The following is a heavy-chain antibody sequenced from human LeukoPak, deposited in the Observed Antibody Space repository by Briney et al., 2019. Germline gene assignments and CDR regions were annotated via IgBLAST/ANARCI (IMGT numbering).Heavy chain of an antibody. Sequence: ASVNVSCKASGYTFTSYGISWVRQAPGQGLEWMGWISAYNGNTNYAQKLQGRVTMTTDTSTSTAYMELWSLRSDDTAVYYCARSASRKNATPPVYWGQGTLVTVSS. CDR3: ARSASRKNATPPVY. CDR1: GYTFTSYG. V-gene: IGHV1-18*01. CDR2: ISAYNGNT. J-gene: IGHJ4*02.